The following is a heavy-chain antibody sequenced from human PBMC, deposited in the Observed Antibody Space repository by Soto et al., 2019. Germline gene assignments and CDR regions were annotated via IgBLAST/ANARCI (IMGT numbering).Heavy chain of an antibody. D-gene: IGHD2-2*01. CDR3: AADSLIKRGAGYCSSTSCYSDY. V-gene: IGHV1-58*01. J-gene: IGHJ4*02. Sequence: KVSCKASGFTFTSSAVQWVRQARGQRLEWIGWIVVGSGNTNYAQKFQERVTITRDMSTSTAYMELSSLRSEDTAVYYCAADSLIKRGAGYCSSTSCYSDYWGQGTLVTVSS. CDR2: IVVGSGNT. CDR1: GFTFTSSA.